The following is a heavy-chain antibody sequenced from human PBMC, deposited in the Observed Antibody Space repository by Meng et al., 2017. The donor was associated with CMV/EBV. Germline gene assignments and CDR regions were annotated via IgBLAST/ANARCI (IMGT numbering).Heavy chain of an antibody. Sequence: SETLSLTCTVSGGSISSYYWSWIRQPPGKGLEWIGYTYYSGSTNYNPSLKSRVNISVDTSKNQFSLKLSSVTAADTAVYYCATSSYDYVWGSYRSGDYYGMDVWGQGTTVTVSS. CDR1: GGSISSYY. V-gene: IGHV4-59*01. CDR3: ATSSYDYVWGSYRSGDYYGMDV. D-gene: IGHD3-16*02. J-gene: IGHJ6*02. CDR2: TYYSGST.